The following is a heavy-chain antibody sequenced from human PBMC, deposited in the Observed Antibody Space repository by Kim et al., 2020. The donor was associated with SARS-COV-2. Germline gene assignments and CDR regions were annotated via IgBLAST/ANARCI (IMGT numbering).Heavy chain of an antibody. CDR2: GSEK. J-gene: IGHJ6*02. CDR3: ARARGMDV. V-gene: IGHV3-7*03. Sequence: GSEKYYVDSVKGRFTISRDNAKNSLYLHMNSLRAEDTAVYYCARARGMDVWGQGTTVTVTS.